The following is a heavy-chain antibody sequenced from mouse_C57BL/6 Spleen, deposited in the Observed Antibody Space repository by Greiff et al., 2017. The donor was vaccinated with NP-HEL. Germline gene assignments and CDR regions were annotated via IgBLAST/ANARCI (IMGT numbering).Heavy chain of an antibody. J-gene: IGHJ3*01. CDR3: ARKGDYSKVWFAY. V-gene: IGHV1-69*01. Sequence: VQLQQPGAELVMPGASVKLSCKASGYTFTSYWMHWVKQRPGQGLEWIGEIDPSDSYTNYNEKFKGKSTLTVDKSSSTAYMQLSSLTSEDSAVYYCARKGDYSKVWFAYWGQGTLVTVSA. CDR2: IDPSDSYT. CDR1: GYTFTSYW. D-gene: IGHD2-5*01.